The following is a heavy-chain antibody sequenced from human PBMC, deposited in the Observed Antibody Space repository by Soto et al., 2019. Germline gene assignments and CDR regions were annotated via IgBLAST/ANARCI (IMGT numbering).Heavy chain of an antibody. CDR3: ARLTSSELDY. Sequence: QVQRVQSGTEVKKPGASVRVSGKPSGYTFTTYGISWVRQAPGQGLEWMGWISAYNGNTNSAQKLQGRVTMTTDTSTSTAYMELRSLRSDDTAVYYCARLTSSELDYWGQGTLVTVSS. D-gene: IGHD6-19*01. CDR1: GYTFTTYG. J-gene: IGHJ4*02. V-gene: IGHV1-18*01. CDR2: ISAYNGNT.